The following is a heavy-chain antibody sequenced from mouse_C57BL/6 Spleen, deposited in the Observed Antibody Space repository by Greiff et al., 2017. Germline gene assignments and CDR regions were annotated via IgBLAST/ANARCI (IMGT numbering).Heavy chain of an antibody. CDR2: INPNNGGT. V-gene: IGHV1-26*01. CDR1: GYTFTDYY. CDR3: ARGDYDGDWYFDV. Sequence: VQLQQSGPELVKPGASVKISCKASGYTFTDYYMNWVKQSHGKSLEWIGDINPNNGGTSYNQKFKGKATLTVDKSSSTAYMELRSLTSEDSAVYYCARGDYDGDWYFDVWGTGTTVTVSS. D-gene: IGHD2-4*01. J-gene: IGHJ1*03.